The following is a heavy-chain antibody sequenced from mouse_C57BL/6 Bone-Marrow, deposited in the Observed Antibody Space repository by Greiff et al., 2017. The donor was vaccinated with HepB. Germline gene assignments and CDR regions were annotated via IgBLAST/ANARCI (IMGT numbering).Heavy chain of an antibody. D-gene: IGHD1-1*01. CDR1: GYAFSSSW. CDR3: ASPPHYYGSSYGYFDY. J-gene: IGHJ2*01. V-gene: IGHV1-82*01. Sequence: QVQLQQSGPELVKPGASVKISCKASGYAFSSSWMNWVKQRPGKGLEWIGRIYPGDGDTNYNGKFKGKATLTADKSSSTAYMQLSSLTSEDSAVYFCASPPHYYGSSYGYFDYWGQGTTLTVSS. CDR2: IYPGDGDT.